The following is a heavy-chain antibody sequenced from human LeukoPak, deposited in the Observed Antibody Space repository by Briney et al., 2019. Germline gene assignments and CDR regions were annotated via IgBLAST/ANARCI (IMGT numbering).Heavy chain of an antibody. J-gene: IGHJ6*02. CDR1: GFTLTYYA. D-gene: IGHD2-2*02. CDR2: TSYDGNKK. CDR3: ARDVSDCSSTSCYTGDV. Sequence: GGSLRLSCAASGFTLTYYAMHWVRQAPGKGLEWVAVTSYDGNKKYYADSVKGRFTISRGSSKNTLYLQMSSLRAEDTAVYYCARDVSDCSSTSCYTGDVWGQGTTVTVSS. V-gene: IGHV3-30*15.